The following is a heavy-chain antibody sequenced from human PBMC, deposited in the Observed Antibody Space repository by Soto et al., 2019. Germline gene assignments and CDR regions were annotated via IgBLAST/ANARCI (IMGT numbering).Heavy chain of an antibody. CDR2: ISPWKGNT. D-gene: IGHD3-10*01. V-gene: IGHV1-18*04. J-gene: IGHJ4*02. CDR1: GYNFMPYG. Sequence: GASVKVSCKASGYNFMPYGVNWVRQAPGQGLEWMGWISPWKGNTNYAQSFQGRVTMTTDTSTSTAYMKLRSLTSDDTAVYYCARDLDPSGSYYTDYWGPGTLVTVSS. CDR3: ARDLDPSGSYYTDY.